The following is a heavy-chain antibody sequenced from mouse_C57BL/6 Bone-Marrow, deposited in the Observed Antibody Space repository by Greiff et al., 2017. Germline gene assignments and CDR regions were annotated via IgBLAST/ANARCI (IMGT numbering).Heavy chain of an antibody. CDR3: ASRSPFAY. J-gene: IGHJ3*01. V-gene: IGHV1-50*01. CDR1: GYTFTSYW. CDR2: FDPSDRYT. Sequence: VLLQQPGAELVKPGASVKLSCKVSGYTFTSYWKQWVKQRLGQGLEGFGEFDPSDRYTNYNQKFKGKATLTVDTSSSTTYMQLSSQTSEDSAVYYCASRSPFAYWGQGTLVTVAA.